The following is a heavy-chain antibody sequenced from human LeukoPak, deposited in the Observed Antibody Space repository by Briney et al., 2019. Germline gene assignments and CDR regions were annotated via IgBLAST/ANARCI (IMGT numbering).Heavy chain of an antibody. J-gene: IGHJ4*02. V-gene: IGHV3-30*02. D-gene: IGHD3-10*01. CDR2: IRSDGSNK. Sequence: PGGSLRLSCAASGFTFSTYGMHWVRQAPGKGLELVAFIRSDGSNKYYADSVKGRFTISRDNSKNTLYLQMNSLRAEDTAVYYCAKDSRYYYGSGTNFDYWGQGTLVTVSS. CDR3: AKDSRYYYGSGTNFDY. CDR1: GFTFSTYG.